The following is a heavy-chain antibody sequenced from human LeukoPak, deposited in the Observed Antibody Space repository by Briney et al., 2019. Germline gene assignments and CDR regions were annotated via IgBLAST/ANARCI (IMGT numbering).Heavy chain of an antibody. CDR1: GFTFSDYC. CDR3: ARGPSAVGVTNGWFDP. CDR2: IRSKAYGETT. D-gene: IGHD1-26*01. V-gene: IGHV3-49*03. Sequence: GGSLRLSCTASGFTFSDYCMSWFRQAPGKGLEWVGFIRSKAYGETTEYAASVKGRFTISRDNSISIAYLQMNSLKTEDTAVYYCARGPSAVGVTNGWFDPWGQGTLVTVSS. J-gene: IGHJ5*02.